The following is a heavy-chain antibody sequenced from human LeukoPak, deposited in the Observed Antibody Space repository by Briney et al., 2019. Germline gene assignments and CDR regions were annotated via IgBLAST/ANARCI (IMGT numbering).Heavy chain of an antibody. J-gene: IGHJ3*01. Sequence: ASVKVSCKASGYTFTSYDINWVRQATGQGLEWMGWMNPNSGNTGYAQKFQGRVTMTRNTSISTAYMELSSLRSEDTAVYYCARAPTSSTSSSSPFDLWGQGTMVTVSS. CDR2: MNPNSGNT. CDR3: ARAPTSSTSSSSPFDL. D-gene: IGHD2-2*01. CDR1: GYTFTSYD. V-gene: IGHV1-8*01.